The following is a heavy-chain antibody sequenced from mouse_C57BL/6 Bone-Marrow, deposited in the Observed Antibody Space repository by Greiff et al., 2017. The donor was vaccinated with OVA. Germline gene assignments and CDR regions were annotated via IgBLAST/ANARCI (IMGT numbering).Heavy chain of an antibody. CDR2: IHPNSGST. D-gene: IGHD6-2*01. Sequence: QVQLKQPGAELVKPGASVKLSCKASGYTFTSYWMHWVKQRPGQGLEWIGMIHPNSGSTNYNEKFKSKATLTVDKSSSTAYMQLSSLTSEDSAVYYCARTSLYAMDYWGQGTSVTVSS. V-gene: IGHV1-64*01. CDR1: GYTFTSYW. CDR3: ARTSLYAMDY. J-gene: IGHJ4*01.